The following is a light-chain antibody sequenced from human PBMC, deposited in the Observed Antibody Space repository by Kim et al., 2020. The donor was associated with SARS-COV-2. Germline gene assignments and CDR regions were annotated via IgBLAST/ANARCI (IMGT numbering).Light chain of an antibody. CDR3: QKCDSAPWT. V-gene: IGKV1-27*01. Sequence: ASVGDRITITCRARQDISNYLAWFQLKPGKAPKLLIYAASALQPGVPSRFSGSGSGTDFTLTVTSLQPEDVATYYCQKCDSAPWTFGQGTKVDIK. CDR1: QDISNY. CDR2: AAS. J-gene: IGKJ1*01.